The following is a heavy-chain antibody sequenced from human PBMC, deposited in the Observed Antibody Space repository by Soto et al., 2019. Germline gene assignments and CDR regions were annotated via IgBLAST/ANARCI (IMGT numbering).Heavy chain of an antibody. CDR1: GYSFASYW. V-gene: IGHV5-51*01. CDR3: ARPGNGYKVFYYGLEV. Sequence: GECLKISCRASGYSFASYWIGWVRQIPGKGLELMGIIYPGDSDTRYSPSIQGQVTISADKSITTAYLQWSSLKASDTAINYCARPGNGYKVFYYGLEVWGDGTTVTASS. CDR2: IYPGDSDT. D-gene: IGHD5-12*01. J-gene: IGHJ6*04.